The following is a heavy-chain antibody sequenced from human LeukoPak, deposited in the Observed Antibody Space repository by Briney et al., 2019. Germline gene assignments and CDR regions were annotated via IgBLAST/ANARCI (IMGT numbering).Heavy chain of an antibody. CDR1: GFTFSSYA. CDR2: ISGSGGST. D-gene: IGHD6-19*01. V-gene: IGHV3-23*01. Sequence: PGGSLRLSCAASGFTFSSYAMSWVRQAPGKGLEWVSAISGSGGSTYYADSVKGRFTISRDNSKNTLYLQMNSLRAEDTAVYYCEKQAVAGSYYYYYMDVWGNGTTVTVSS. J-gene: IGHJ6*03. CDR3: EKQAVAGSYYYYYMDV.